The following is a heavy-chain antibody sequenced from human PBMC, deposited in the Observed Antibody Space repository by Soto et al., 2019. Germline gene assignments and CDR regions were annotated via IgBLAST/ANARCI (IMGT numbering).Heavy chain of an antibody. Sequence: QVQLVQSGAEVKKPGASVKVSCKASGYTFTSYGISWVRQAPGQGLEWMGWISAYNGNTNYAQKLQGRVTMTTDTSTSTAYMELRSLRSGDNGVYYCASVVDGSSRWTMLYYYYGMDVWGQGTTVTVSS. D-gene: IGHD6-13*01. CDR3: ASVVDGSSRWTMLYYYYGMDV. V-gene: IGHV1-18*01. CDR1: GYTFTSYG. J-gene: IGHJ6*02. CDR2: ISAYNGNT.